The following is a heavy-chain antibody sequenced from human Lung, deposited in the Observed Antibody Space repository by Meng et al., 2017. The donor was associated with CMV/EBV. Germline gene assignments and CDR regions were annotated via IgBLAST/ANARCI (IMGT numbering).Heavy chain of an antibody. Sequence: ASVXVSCKASGYTFPSYDINWVRQATGQGLEWMGWMNPNSGNTGYAQKFQGRVTITRNTYISTAYMELSSLRSEDTTVYYCARVYTCRDDFWRNCYYYGMDVWGQGTTVTVSS. D-gene: IGHD3-3*01. J-gene: IGHJ6*02. CDR1: GYTFPSYD. CDR3: ARVYTCRDDFWRNCYYYGMDV. CDR2: MNPNSGNT. V-gene: IGHV1-8*03.